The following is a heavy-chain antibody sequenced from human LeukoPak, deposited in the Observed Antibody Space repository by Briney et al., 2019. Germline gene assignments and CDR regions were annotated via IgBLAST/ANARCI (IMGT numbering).Heavy chain of an antibody. Sequence: GASVKVSCKASGYTFTGYYMHWVRQAPGQGLEWMGWINPNSGGTNYAQKFQGRVTMTRDTSISTAYMELSRLRSDDTAVYYCARGTATMWNYVVGSLDYWGQGTLVTVSS. V-gene: IGHV1-2*02. CDR2: INPNSGGT. D-gene: IGHD1-7*01. J-gene: IGHJ4*02. CDR1: GYTFTGYY. CDR3: ARGTATMWNYVVGSLDY.